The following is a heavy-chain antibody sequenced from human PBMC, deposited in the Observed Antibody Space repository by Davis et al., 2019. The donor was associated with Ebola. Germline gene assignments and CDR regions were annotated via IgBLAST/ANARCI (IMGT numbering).Heavy chain of an antibody. V-gene: IGHV3-30-3*02. Sequence: GESLKISCAVSGFTFSGHSMHWVRQAPGKGLEWVAVVSYDGSTKYYADSVKGRFTISRDNSKNTMYLQMSSLRAEDTAVYYCVKSVVIILDYGMDVWGQGTTVTVSS. D-gene: IGHD3-22*01. CDR2: VSYDGSTK. CDR1: GFTFSGHS. CDR3: VKSVVIILDYGMDV. J-gene: IGHJ6*02.